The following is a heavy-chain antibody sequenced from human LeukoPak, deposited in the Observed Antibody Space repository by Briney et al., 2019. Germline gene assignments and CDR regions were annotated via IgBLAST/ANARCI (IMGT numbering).Heavy chain of an antibody. CDR1: RFTFSSYE. V-gene: IGHV3-7*01. Sequence: PGGSLRLSCAASRFTFSSYEMNWVRQAPGKGLEWVANVKQDGSEKYYVDSVKGRFTISRDNAKNSLYLQMNSLRAEDTAVYYCARVSRYCSGGSCYSYYYMDVWGKGTTVTISS. CDR2: VKQDGSEK. J-gene: IGHJ6*03. CDR3: ARVSRYCSGGSCYSYYYMDV. D-gene: IGHD2-15*01.